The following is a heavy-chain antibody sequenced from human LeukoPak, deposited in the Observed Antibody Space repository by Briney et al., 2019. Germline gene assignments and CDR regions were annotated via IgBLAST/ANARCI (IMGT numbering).Heavy chain of an antibody. Sequence: GGSLRLSCAASGFTFSSYEMNWVRQAPGKGLEWVSYISSSGSTIYYADSVKGRFTISRDNAKNSLYLQMNSLRAEDTAVYYCARDSKTYGYNYCWGQGTLVTVSS. D-gene: IGHD5-24*01. CDR3: ARDSKTYGYNYC. V-gene: IGHV3-48*03. CDR1: GFTFSSYE. J-gene: IGHJ4*02. CDR2: ISSSGSTI.